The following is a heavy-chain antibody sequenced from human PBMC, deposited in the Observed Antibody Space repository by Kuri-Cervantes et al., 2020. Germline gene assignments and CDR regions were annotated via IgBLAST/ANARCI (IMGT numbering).Heavy chain of an antibody. CDR3: AKGESFTVVIPFDP. J-gene: IGHJ5*02. V-gene: IGHV1-2*02. Sequence: ASVKVSCKASGYTFTSYGISWVRQAPGQGLEWMGWINPNSGGTNYAQKFQGRVTMTRDTSISTAYMELSRLRSDDTAVYYCAKGESFTVVIPFDPWGQGTRVTVSS. CDR2: INPNSGGT. D-gene: IGHD3-22*01. CDR1: GYTFTSYG.